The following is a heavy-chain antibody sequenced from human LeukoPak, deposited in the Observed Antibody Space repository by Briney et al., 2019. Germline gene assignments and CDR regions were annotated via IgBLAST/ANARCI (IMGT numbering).Heavy chain of an antibody. J-gene: IGHJ4*02. CDR2: IYYSGST. Sequence: KSSETLSLTCTVSGGSIRNYYWSWIRQPPGKGLEWIGYIYYSGSTNYNPSLKSRVTFSVDTSKNQFSLKLISVTAADTAVYYRARVKGVVTAILDYWGQGTLVTVSS. CDR1: GGSIRNYY. V-gene: IGHV4-59*01. CDR3: ARVKGVVTAILDY. D-gene: IGHD2-21*02.